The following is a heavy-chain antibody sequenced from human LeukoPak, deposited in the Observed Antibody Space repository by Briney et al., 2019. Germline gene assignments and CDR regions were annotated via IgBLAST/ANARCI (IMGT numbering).Heavy chain of an antibody. D-gene: IGHD2-8*01. J-gene: IGHJ3*02. CDR2: MNPNSGNT. Sequence: GASVKVSCKASGYTFTSYDINWGRQAPGQGLEWMGWMNPNSGNTGYAQKFQGRVTITRNTSISTAYMELSSLRSEDTAVYYCARNGVDAFDIWGQGTMVTVSS. V-gene: IGHV1-8*03. CDR1: GYTFTSYD. CDR3: ARNGVDAFDI.